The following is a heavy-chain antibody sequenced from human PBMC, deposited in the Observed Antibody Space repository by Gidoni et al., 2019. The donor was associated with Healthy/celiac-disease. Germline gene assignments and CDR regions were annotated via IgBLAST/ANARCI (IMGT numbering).Heavy chain of an antibody. CDR3: AIVNYGGYYYYGMDV. J-gene: IGHJ6*02. CDR2: INHSGST. Sequence: QVQLQQWGAGLLKPSETLSLTCAGYGGSFSGYYWSWIRQPPGKGLEWIGEINHSGSTNYNPSLKSRVTISVDTSKNQFSLKLSSVTAADTAVYYCAIVNYGGYYYYGMDVWGQGTTVTVSS. CDR1: GGSFSGYY. V-gene: IGHV4-34*01. D-gene: IGHD4-17*01.